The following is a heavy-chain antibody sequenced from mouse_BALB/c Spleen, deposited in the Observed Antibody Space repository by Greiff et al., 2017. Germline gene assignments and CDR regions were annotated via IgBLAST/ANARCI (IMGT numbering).Heavy chain of an antibody. CDR3: ARSFTTGGDY. Sequence: EVKLVESGGGLVQPGGSLKLSCAASGFTFSSYGMSWVRQTPDKRLELVATINSNGGSTYYPDSVKGRFTISRDNAKNTLYLQMSSLKSEDTAMYDCARSFTTGGDYWGQGTSVTVSS. D-gene: IGHD1-1*01. CDR1: GFTFSSYG. V-gene: IGHV5-6-3*01. J-gene: IGHJ4*01. CDR2: INSNGGST.